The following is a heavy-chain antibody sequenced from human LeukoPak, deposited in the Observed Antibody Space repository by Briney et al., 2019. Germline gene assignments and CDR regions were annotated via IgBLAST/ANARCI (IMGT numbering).Heavy chain of an antibody. CDR2: ISVHNGDT. Sequence: GASVKVSCKTSGYTFTSYGISWVRQAPGQGLEWMGWISVHNGDTNYAQKFQGRVTMTTDTSTSTVYMELRSLRSDDTAVYYCARRSSSSADYWGQGTLVTVSS. CDR1: GYTFTSYG. J-gene: IGHJ4*02. CDR3: ARRSSSSADY. D-gene: IGHD6-25*01. V-gene: IGHV1-18*01.